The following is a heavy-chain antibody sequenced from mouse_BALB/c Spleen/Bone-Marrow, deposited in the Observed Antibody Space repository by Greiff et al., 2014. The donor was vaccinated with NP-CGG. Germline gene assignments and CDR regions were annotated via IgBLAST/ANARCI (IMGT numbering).Heavy chain of an antibody. CDR2: IRTKADDHAT. Sequence: EVQGVEFGGGLVQPGGSMKLSCAASGFAFSDTWLDWVRQSPEKGPEWVAEIRTKADDHATYYAESVKGRFTISRDDSISSVYLQMNSLRAEDTGIYYCTPHPFDYWGQGTTLTVSS. V-gene: IGHV6-6*01. J-gene: IGHJ2*01. CDR1: GFAFSDTW. CDR3: TPHPFDY.